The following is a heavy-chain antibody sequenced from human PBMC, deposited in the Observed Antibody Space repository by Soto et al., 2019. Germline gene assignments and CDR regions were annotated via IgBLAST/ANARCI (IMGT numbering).Heavy chain of an antibody. V-gene: IGHV4-39*01. Sequence: SATLSLTCTIHGGSISSSSYYWGWIRQPPGKGLEWIGSIYYSGSTYYNPSLKSRVTISVDTSKNQFSLKLSSVTAADTAVYYCARRGYSYGESDAFDIWGQGTMVT. CDR1: GGSISSSSYY. CDR2: IYYSGST. D-gene: IGHD5-18*01. J-gene: IGHJ3*02. CDR3: ARRGYSYGESDAFDI.